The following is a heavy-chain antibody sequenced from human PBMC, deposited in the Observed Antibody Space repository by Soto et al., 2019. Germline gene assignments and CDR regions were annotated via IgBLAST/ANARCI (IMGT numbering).Heavy chain of an antibody. CDR1: GFTFSSYS. CDR2: ISSSSSYI. Sequence: GGSLRLSCAASGFTFSSYSMNWVRQAPGKGLEWVSSISSSSSYIYYADSVKGRFTISRDNAKNSLYLQMNSLRAEDTAVYYCAMSRILRYFDWLRAQDAFDIWGQGTMVTVSS. D-gene: IGHD3-9*01. J-gene: IGHJ3*02. CDR3: AMSRILRYFDWLRAQDAFDI. V-gene: IGHV3-21*04.